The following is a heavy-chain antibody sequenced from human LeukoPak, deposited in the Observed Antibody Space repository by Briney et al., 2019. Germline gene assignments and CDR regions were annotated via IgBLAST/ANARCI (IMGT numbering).Heavy chain of an antibody. J-gene: IGHJ4*02. V-gene: IGHV3-21*01. CDR3: ARIGWELLGGFDY. D-gene: IGHD1-26*01. CDR1: GFTFSSYS. CDR2: ISSSSSYI. Sequence: GGSLRLSCAASGFTFSSYSMNWVRQAPGKGLEWVSSISSSSSYIYYADSVKGRFTISRDNAKNSLYLQMNSLRAGDTAVYYCARIGWELLGGFDYWGQGTLVTVSS.